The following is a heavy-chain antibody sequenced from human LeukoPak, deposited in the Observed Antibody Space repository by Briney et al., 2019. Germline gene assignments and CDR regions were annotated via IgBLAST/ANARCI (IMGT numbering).Heavy chain of an antibody. J-gene: IGHJ4*02. Sequence: PGGALRVSCAAPGFIFSSYPISCVRQALGGGLWWVSTINAGGGSTYYAYSVKGRFTFSTDTSKNTLYLQMNSLKAEDTAVYYCAKGLAVATSYFDCWGQGTLVTVSS. CDR2: INAGGGST. V-gene: IGHV3-23*01. D-gene: IGHD6-19*01. CDR3: AKGLAVATSYFDC. CDR1: GFIFSSYP.